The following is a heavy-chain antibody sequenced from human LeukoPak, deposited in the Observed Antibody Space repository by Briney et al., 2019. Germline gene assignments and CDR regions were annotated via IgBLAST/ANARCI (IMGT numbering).Heavy chain of an antibody. V-gene: IGHV3-48*01. CDR2: ISSSSSTI. CDR1: GFTFSSYS. Sequence: PGGSLRLSCAASGFTFSSYSMNWVRQAPGKGLEWVSYISSSSSTIYYADSVKGRFTISRDNAKNSLYLQMNSLRAEDRAVYYCATDEVILTGPPYSYYMDVWGKGTTVTVSS. CDR3: ATDEVILTGPPYSYYMDV. J-gene: IGHJ6*03. D-gene: IGHD3-9*01.